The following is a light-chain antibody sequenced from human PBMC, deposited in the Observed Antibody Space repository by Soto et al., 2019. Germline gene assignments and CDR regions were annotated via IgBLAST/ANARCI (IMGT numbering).Light chain of an antibody. CDR3: AAWDDSLLSVV. J-gene: IGLJ2*01. V-gene: IGLV1-47*01. Sequence: QSVLTQPPSVSGAPGQRVTISCTGSSSNIGAGYDVHWYQQLPGTAPKLLMYSNNQRPSGVPDRFSGSKSGTSASLSISGLRSEDEADYYCAAWDDSLLSVVFGGGTKLTVL. CDR2: SNN. CDR1: SSNIGAGYD.